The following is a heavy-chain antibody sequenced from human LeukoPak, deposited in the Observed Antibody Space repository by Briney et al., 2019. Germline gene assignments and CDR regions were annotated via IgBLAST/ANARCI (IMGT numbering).Heavy chain of an antibody. Sequence: GASAKVSCKASGGTFSSYAISWVRQAPGQGLEWMGGIIPIFGTANYAQKFQGRVTITTDESTSTAYMELSSLRSEDTAVYYCAREADGSGSYYPYYYYMDVWGKGTTVTVSS. CDR2: IIPIFGTA. J-gene: IGHJ6*03. D-gene: IGHD3-10*01. CDR3: AREADGSGSYYPYYYYMDV. V-gene: IGHV1-69*05. CDR1: GGTFSSYA.